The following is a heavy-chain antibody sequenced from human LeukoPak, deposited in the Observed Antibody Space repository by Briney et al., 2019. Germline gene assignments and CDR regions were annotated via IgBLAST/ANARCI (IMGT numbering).Heavy chain of an antibody. CDR2: IYYSGST. D-gene: IGHD6-13*01. CDR1: GGSISSYY. V-gene: IGHV4-59*01. Sequence: PSETLSLTCTVSGGSISSYYWSWIRQPPGKGLEWIGYIYYSGSTNYNPSLKSRVTISVDTSKNQFSLKLSSVTAADTAVYYCARHSAGIAAAGNDYWGQGTLVTVSS. J-gene: IGHJ4*02. CDR3: ARHSAGIAAAGNDY.